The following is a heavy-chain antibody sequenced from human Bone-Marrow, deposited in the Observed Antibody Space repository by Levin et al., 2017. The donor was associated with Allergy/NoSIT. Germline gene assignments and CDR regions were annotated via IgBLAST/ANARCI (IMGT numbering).Heavy chain of an antibody. CDR1: GFTFSRYS. CDR2: ISSSSSTI. Sequence: PLASVKVSCAASGFTFSRYSMNWVRQAPGKGLEWFSYISSSSSTIYYADSVRGRFTISRDNAQNSLYLQMNSLRDEDTAIYYCVTLDYDLGFGGEDWGQGTLFTVST. D-gene: IGHD3-10*01. CDR3: VTLDYDLGFGGED. V-gene: IGHV3-48*02. J-gene: IGHJ4*02.